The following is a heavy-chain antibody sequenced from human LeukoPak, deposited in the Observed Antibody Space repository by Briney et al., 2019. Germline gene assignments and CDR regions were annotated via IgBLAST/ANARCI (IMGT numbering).Heavy chain of an antibody. CDR3: TTQVDYGSGSYLGY. V-gene: IGHV3-15*01. CDR1: GFTFSNAW. D-gene: IGHD3-10*01. J-gene: IGHJ4*02. CDR2: IKSKTDGGTT. Sequence: GGSLRLSCAASGFTFSNAWMSWVRQAPGKGLEWVGRIKSKTDGGTTDYAAPVKGRFTISRDDSKNTLHLQMNSLKTEDTAVYYCTTQVDYGSGSYLGYWGQGTLVTVSS.